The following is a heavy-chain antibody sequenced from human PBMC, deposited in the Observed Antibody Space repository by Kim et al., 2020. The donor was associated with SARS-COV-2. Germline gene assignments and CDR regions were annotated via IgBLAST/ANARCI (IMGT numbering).Heavy chain of an antibody. D-gene: IGHD3-10*01. CDR3: ARDIINGRFGELSHHYYYGMDV. Sequence: SVKVSCKASGGTFSSYAISWVRQAPGQGLEWMGGIIPIFGTANYAQKFQGRVTITADESTSTAYMELSSLRSEDTAVYYCARDIINGRFGELSHHYYYGMDVWGQGTTVTVSS. J-gene: IGHJ6*02. V-gene: IGHV1-69*13. CDR2: IIPIFGTA. CDR1: GGTFSSYA.